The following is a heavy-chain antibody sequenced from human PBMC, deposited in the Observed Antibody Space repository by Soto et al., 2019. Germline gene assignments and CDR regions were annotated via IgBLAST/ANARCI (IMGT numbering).Heavy chain of an antibody. CDR1: GGTFRSYS. J-gene: IGHJ4*02. D-gene: IGHD1-26*01. CDR3: ARDGGRHSGGIDY. Sequence: QVQLVQSGAEVKKPGSSVKVSCKASGGTFRSYSINWVRQAPGQGLEWMGEIIPILGTANYAQKFQGRVTITADESTSTAYMELSSLRSEDTAVYYCARDGGRHSGGIDYWGQGALVTVAS. CDR2: IIPILGTA. V-gene: IGHV1-69*01.